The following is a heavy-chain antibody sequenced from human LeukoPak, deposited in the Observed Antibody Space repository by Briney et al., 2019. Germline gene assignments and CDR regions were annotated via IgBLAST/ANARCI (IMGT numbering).Heavy chain of an antibody. CDR1: GFTFSSYG. J-gene: IGHJ4*02. V-gene: IGHV3-30*02. Sequence: GGSLRLSCAASGFTFSSYGTHWVRQAPGKGLEWVAFIRYDGSNKYYADSVKGRFTISRDNSKNTLYLQMNSLRAEDTAVYYCAKDLEQWLAHYFDYWGQGTLVTVSS. D-gene: IGHD6-19*01. CDR2: IRYDGSNK. CDR3: AKDLEQWLAHYFDY.